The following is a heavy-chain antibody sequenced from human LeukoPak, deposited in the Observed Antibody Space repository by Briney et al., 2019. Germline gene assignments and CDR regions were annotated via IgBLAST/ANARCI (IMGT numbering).Heavy chain of an antibody. D-gene: IGHD6-13*01. J-gene: IGHJ4*02. CDR3: VKGWSGQAPGY. CDR1: GFTFSSYA. CDR2: ISGSGVST. V-gene: IGHV3-23*01. Sequence: GGSLRLPCAASGFTFSSYAMSWVRQAPGKGLEWVSAISGSGVSTYYADSVKGRFTISRDNSKNTLYLEMNSLRAEDTALYYCVKGWSGQAPGYWGQGTLVTVSS.